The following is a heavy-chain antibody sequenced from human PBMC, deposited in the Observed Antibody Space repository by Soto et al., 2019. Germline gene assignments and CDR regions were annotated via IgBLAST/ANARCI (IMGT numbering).Heavy chain of an antibody. J-gene: IGHJ6*02. CDR2: IYPGDSDT. CDR3: ARSRSLRYCSGGSCYLDYYYSGMDV. D-gene: IGHD2-15*01. V-gene: IGHV5-51*01. Sequence: ESLKISCQGSVYSFTSYWIGWVRQLPGKGLEWMENIYPGDSDTRYSSSFQGQVTISADKSISTAYLQWSSLKASDTAMYYCARSRSLRYCSGGSCYLDYYYSGMDVWGQGTTVTVSS. CDR1: VYSFTSYW.